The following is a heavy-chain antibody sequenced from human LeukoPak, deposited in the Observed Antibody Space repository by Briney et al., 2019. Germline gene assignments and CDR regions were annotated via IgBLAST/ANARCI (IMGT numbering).Heavy chain of an antibody. J-gene: IGHJ5*02. Sequence: SETLSLTCAVYGGSFSGYYWSWIRQPPGKGLEWIGEINHSGSTNYNPSLKSRVTISVDTSKNQSSLKLSSVTAADTAVYYCARGLGNWFDPWGQGTLVTVSS. CDR1: GGSFSGYY. V-gene: IGHV4-34*01. CDR3: ARGLGNWFDP. CDR2: INHSGST.